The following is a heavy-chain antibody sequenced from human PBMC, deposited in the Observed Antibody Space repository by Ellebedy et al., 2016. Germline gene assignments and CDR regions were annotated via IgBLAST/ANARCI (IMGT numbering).Heavy chain of an antibody. CDR3: ARAQVDERQVWEYGYYYMDV. V-gene: IGHV3-53*01. D-gene: IGHD5-18*01. CDR1: AFNVSSSY. CDR2: IYSGGST. J-gene: IGHJ6*03. Sequence: GGSLRLXXAASAFNVSSSYMNWVRQAPGKGLEWVSVIYSGGSTYYADSVKGRFTISRDSSKNTLYLQMNSLRAEDTAVYYCARAQVDERQVWEYGYYYMDVWGKGTTVTVSS.